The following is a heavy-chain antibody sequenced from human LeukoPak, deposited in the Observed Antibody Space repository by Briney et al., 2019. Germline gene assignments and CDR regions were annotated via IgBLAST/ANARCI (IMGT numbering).Heavy chain of an antibody. CDR2: ISGSGGST. CDR1: GFTFSSYA. D-gene: IGHD2-15*01. V-gene: IGHV3-23*01. CDR3: ARDSSDIRSLIAH. Sequence: GGSLRLSCAASGFTFSSYAMSWVRQAPGKGLEWVSAISGSGGSTYYADSVKGRSTISRDNSKNTLYLQMNSLRAEDTAVYYRARDSSDIRSLIAHWGQGTLVTVSS. J-gene: IGHJ1*01.